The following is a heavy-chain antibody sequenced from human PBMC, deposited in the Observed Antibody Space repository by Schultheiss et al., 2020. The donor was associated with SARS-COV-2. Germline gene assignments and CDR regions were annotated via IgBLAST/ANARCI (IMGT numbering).Heavy chain of an antibody. CDR3: ARDLGDEIDYYGMDV. CDR2: IIPIFGTA. J-gene: IGHJ6*02. D-gene: IGHD5-24*01. CDR1: GGTFSSYA. Sequence: SVKVSCKASGGTFSSYAISWVRQAPGQGLEWMGGIIPIFGTANYAQKFQGRVKITADESTSTAYMELSSLRSEDTAVYYCARDLGDEIDYYGMDVWGQGTTVTVSS. V-gene: IGHV1-69*13.